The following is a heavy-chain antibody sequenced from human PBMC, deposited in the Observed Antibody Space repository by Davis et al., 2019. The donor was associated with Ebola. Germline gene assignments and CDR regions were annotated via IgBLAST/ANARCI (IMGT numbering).Heavy chain of an antibody. J-gene: IGHJ6*02. CDR1: GGTFSSYG. CDR2: IIPVFGIP. Sequence: VKVSCKASGGTFSSYGISWVRQAPGQGLDWMGGIIPVFGIPKYAQKFQGRVTITADESTSTAYMELSSLRSEDTAVYYCATPGGPPALSYYYVLHVWGQGTTVTVSS. CDR3: ATPGGPPALSYYYVLHV. V-gene: IGHV1-69*01. D-gene: IGHD3-16*01.